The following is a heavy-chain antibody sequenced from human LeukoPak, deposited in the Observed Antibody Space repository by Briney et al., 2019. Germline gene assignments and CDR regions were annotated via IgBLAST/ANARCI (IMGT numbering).Heavy chain of an antibody. CDR2: VHLDGRT. CDR3: ARDQVSSSSTIAY. Sequence: SETLSLTCDVSGGSVTSTNWWTWVRQPPGKGLEWIGEVHLDGRTNYNPSLKSRLIMSVDLPENHISLKLTSVTAADTAVYYCARDQVSSSSTIAYWGQGTLVTVSS. J-gene: IGHJ4*02. D-gene: IGHD6-6*01. CDR1: GGSVTSTNW. V-gene: IGHV4-4*02.